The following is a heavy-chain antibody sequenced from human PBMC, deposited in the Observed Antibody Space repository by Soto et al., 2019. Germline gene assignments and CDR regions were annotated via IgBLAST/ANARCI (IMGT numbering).Heavy chain of an antibody. CDR2: VSYDGNIK. D-gene: IGHD3-16*01. CDR1: GFTFSNFG. CDR3: ASFWGPMAALVDDF. Sequence: QVQLVESGGGVVQPGRSLRLSCAASGFTFSNFGMHWVRQSPGKGLAWVAAVSYDGNIKYYADSVKGRFTISRDNSKKTVFLQMNRLRTEDTDLYYGASFWGPMAALVDDFWGQGTLVTVSS. J-gene: IGHJ4*02. V-gene: IGHV3-30*03.